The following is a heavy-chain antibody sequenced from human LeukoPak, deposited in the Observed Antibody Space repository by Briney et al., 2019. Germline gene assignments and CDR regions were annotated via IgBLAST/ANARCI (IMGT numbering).Heavy chain of an antibody. J-gene: IGHJ5*02. Sequence: ASVKVSCKASGYTFTGYYIHWVRRAPGQGLEWMGWINPNSGGTNYAQRFQGRVTMTRDTSISTAYMELSRLRSDDTAVYYCARELGTTSIHWFDPWGQGTLVTVSS. CDR2: INPNSGGT. CDR3: ARELGTTSIHWFDP. V-gene: IGHV1-2*02. CDR1: GYTFTGYY. D-gene: IGHD2-2*01.